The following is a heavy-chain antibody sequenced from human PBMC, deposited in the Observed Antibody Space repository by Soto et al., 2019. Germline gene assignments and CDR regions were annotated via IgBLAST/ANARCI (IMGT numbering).Heavy chain of an antibody. CDR3: ARCFMAGTIHWFDP. Sequence: ASVKVSCKASGYTFTSYVISWVRQAPGQGLEWMGWISAYNGNTNYAQKLQGRVTMTTDTSTSTAYMELRSLRSDDTAVYYCARCFMAGTIHWFDPWGQGTLVTVSS. V-gene: IGHV1-18*01. CDR1: GYTFTSYV. J-gene: IGHJ5*02. CDR2: ISAYNGNT. D-gene: IGHD6-19*01.